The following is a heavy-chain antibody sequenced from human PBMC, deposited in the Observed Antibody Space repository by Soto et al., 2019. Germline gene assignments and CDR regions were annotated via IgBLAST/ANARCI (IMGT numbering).Heavy chain of an antibody. J-gene: IGHJ6*02. V-gene: IGHV4-61*01. CDR3: ARDWRRSWTDYYYYYGMDV. D-gene: IGHD3-3*01. Sequence: SETLSLTCTVSGGSVSSGSYYWSWIRQPPGKGLEWIGYIYYSGSTNYNPSLKSRVTISVDTSKNQFSLKLSSVTAADTAVYYCARDWRRSWTDYYYYYGMDVWGQGTTVTVSS. CDR1: GGSVSSGSYY. CDR2: IYYSGST.